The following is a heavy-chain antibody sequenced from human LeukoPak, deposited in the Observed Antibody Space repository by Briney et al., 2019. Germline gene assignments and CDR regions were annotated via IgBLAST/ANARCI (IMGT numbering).Heavy chain of an antibody. CDR1: GFTFSNYA. D-gene: IGHD6-19*01. J-gene: IGHJ4*02. CDR2: ISYDGSTK. CDR3: AKDLVYSSGWYETRLHLDY. Sequence: GGSLRLSCAASGFTFSNYAMHWVRQAPGKGLEWVAVISYDGSTKYYADSVKGRFTISRDNSKNTLYLQMNSLRAEDTAVYYCAKDLVYSSGWYETRLHLDYWGQGTLVTVSS. V-gene: IGHV3-30*18.